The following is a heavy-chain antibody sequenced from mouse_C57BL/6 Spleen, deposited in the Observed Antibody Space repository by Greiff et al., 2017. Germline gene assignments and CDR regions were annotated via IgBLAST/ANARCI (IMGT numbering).Heavy chain of an antibody. J-gene: IGHJ3*01. V-gene: IGHV14-3*01. Sequence: VHVKQSVAELVRPGASVKLSCTASGFNFKNTYMHWVKQRPEQGLEWIGRIDPANGNTKYAPKFQGKATITADTSSNTAYLQLSSLTAEDTAIYYCAREGSGYVLAYWGQGTLVTVSA. CDR1: GFNFKNTY. D-gene: IGHD3-2*02. CDR3: AREGSGYVLAY. CDR2: IDPANGNT.